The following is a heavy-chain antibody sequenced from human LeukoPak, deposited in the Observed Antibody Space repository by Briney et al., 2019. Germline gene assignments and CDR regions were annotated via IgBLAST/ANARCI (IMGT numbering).Heavy chain of an antibody. D-gene: IGHD4/OR15-4a*01. J-gene: IGHJ4*02. CDR1: GGSLSNSNYY. Sequence: SETLSLTCTVSGGSLSNSNYYWGWIRQPPGKGLEWVGTIHYRGDSYSNPSLMSRLTMSMDPSENQFSLRLSSVTAADTAVYFCARATYGDFAYWGQGTLVTVSS. CDR2: IHYRGDS. V-gene: IGHV4-39*07. CDR3: ARATYGDFAY.